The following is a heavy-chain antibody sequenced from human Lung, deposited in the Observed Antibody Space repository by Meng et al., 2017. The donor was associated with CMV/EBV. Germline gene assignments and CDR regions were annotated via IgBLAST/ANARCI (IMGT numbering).Heavy chain of an antibody. V-gene: IGHV1-69*10. J-gene: IGHJ6*02. CDR3: ARVVPAAISYYGMDV. Sequence: SGGTFSSYAISWVRQDPGQGLEWMGGIIPILGIANYAQKFQGRVTITADKSTSTAYMELSSLRSEDTAVYYCARVVPAAISYYGMDVWGQGTTVTVSS. CDR2: IIPILGIA. CDR1: GGTFSSYA. D-gene: IGHD2-2*01.